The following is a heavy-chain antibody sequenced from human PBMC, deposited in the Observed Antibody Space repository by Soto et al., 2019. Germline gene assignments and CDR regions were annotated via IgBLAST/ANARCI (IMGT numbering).Heavy chain of an antibody. Sequence: QVQLVESGGGVVQPGRSLRLSCAASGFTFSSYGMHWVRQAPGKGLEWVAVISYDGSNKYYADSVKGRFTISRDNAKNTRYLQMNSLRAEDTAVYYCATGSNWNSRYYYCGMDVWGQGTTVTVSS. CDR3: ATGSNWNSRYYYCGMDV. CDR2: ISYDGSNK. CDR1: GFTFSSYG. V-gene: IGHV3-30*03. J-gene: IGHJ6*02. D-gene: IGHD1-7*01.